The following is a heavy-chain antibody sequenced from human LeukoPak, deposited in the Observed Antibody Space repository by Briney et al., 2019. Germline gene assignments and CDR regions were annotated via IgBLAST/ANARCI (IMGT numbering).Heavy chain of an antibody. CDR1: GGSISSGSYY. J-gene: IGHJ4*02. D-gene: IGHD3-9*01. CDR2: IYYSGST. V-gene: IGHV4-61*10. Sequence: SETLSLTCSVSGGSISSGSYYWSWIRQPAGKGLEWIGRIYYSGSTNYSPSLKSRVTISVDTSKNQFSLKLSSVTAADTAVYYCARVGYYDILTGQPELYFDYWGQGTLVTVSS. CDR3: ARVGYYDILTGQPELYFDY.